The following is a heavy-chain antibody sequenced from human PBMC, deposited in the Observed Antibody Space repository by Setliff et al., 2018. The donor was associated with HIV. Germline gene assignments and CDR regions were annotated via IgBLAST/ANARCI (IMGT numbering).Heavy chain of an antibody. CDR1: GGSFSGYN. V-gene: IGHV4-34*01. Sequence: SETLSLTCAVYGGSFSGYNWSWIRQPPGKGLEWIGEINHSGSTNYNPSLKTRVTISVDTSKNQFSLKLSSVTAADTAVYFCARGYYDILTGYYSSGFWDYWGQGTLVTVSS. D-gene: IGHD3-9*01. CDR2: INHSGST. J-gene: IGHJ4*02. CDR3: ARGYYDILTGYYSSGFWDY.